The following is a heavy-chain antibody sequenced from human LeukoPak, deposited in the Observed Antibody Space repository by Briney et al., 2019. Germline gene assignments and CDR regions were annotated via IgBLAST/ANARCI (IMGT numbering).Heavy chain of an antibody. CDR2: ISYDGSNK. CDR3: ASARFDP. J-gene: IGHJ5*02. Sequence: PGRSLRLSCAASGFTFSSYAMHWVRQAPGKGLEWVAVISYDGSNKYCADSVKGRFTISRDNSKNTLYLQMNSLRAEDTAVYYCASARFDPWGQGTLVTVSS. CDR1: GFTFSSYA. V-gene: IGHV3-30*04.